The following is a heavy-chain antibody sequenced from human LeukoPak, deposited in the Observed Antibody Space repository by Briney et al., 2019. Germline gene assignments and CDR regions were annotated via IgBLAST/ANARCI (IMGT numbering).Heavy chain of an antibody. CDR1: GGTFSSYA. Sequence: GASVKVSCKASGGTFSSYAISWVRQAPGQGLEWMGGIIPIFGTANYAQKFQGRVTITADESTSTAYMELSSLRSEDTAVYYCARVGYCGGDCCSYYFDYWGQGTLVTVSS. J-gene: IGHJ4*02. CDR2: IIPIFGTA. V-gene: IGHV1-69*13. CDR3: ARVGYCGGDCCSYYFDY. D-gene: IGHD2-21*01.